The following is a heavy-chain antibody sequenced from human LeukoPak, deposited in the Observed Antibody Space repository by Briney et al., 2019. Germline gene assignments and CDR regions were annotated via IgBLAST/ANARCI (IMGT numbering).Heavy chain of an antibody. V-gene: IGHV3-33*01. CDR3: AGSYCGGDCLGAFDV. J-gene: IGHJ3*01. Sequence: PGGSLRLSCAASGFTFSNYGMHWVRQAPGKGLEWVAVIYFDGSNRYYADSVKGRFTISRDNSKDTLYLQMNSLRADDTAVYYCAGSYCGGDCLGAFDVWGQGTMVTVSS. CDR1: GFTFSNYG. D-gene: IGHD2-21*02. CDR2: IYFDGSNR.